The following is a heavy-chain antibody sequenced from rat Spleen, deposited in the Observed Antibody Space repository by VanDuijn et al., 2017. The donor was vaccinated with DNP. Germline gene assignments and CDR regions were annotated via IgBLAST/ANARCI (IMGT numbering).Heavy chain of an antibody. D-gene: IGHD1-12*02. CDR3: AREGYYDGSYYYAMDA. CDR2: ITSSGGST. Sequence: EVQLVESGGDLVQPGRSLKLSCVASGFTFNNYWMTWIRQVPGKGLEWVASITSSGGSTYYPDSVKGRITIARDNAKNTLYLQMNSLRSEDTATYYCAREGYYDGSYYYAMDAWGQGTSVTVSS. V-gene: IGHV5-31*01. CDR1: GFTFNNYW. J-gene: IGHJ4*01.